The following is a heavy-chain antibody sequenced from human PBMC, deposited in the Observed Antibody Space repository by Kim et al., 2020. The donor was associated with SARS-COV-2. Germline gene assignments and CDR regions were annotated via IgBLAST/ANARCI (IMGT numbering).Heavy chain of an antibody. CDR2: INHSGST. CDR1: GGSFSGYY. J-gene: IGHJ6*02. CDR3: ARRGSFTSRRGGYGMDV. Sequence: SETLSLTCAVYGGSFSGYYWSWIRQPPGKGLEWIGEINHSGSTNYNPSLKSRVTISVDTSKNQFSLKLSSVTAADTAVYYCARRGSFTSRRGGYGMDVWGQGTTVTVSS. V-gene: IGHV4-34*01. D-gene: IGHD2-2*01.